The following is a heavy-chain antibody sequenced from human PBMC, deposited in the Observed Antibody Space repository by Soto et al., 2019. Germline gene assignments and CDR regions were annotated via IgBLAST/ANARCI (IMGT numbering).Heavy chain of an antibody. V-gene: IGHV4-31*03. D-gene: IGHD5-12*01. J-gene: IGHJ4*02. CDR3: ARTEMATITDVGYFDY. CDR2: IYYSGST. Sequence: SETLSLTCTVSGGSISSGGYFWSWIRQHPGKGLEWIGFIYYSGSTYYNPSLKSRVTISVDTSKNQFSLKLSSVTAADTAVYYCARTEMATITDVGYFDYWGQGTLVTVSS. CDR1: GGSISSGGYF.